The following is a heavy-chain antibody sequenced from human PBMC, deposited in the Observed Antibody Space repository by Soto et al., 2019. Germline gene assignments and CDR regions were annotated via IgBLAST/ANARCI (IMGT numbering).Heavy chain of an antibody. J-gene: IGHJ4*02. D-gene: IGHD4-4*01. V-gene: IGHV3-30*18. Sequence: QVQLVESGGGVVQPGRSLRLSCVASGFTFSNYSVHWVRQAPGKGLEWVAIVSYDGGNEYYADSVRGRFFISRDNSRNMYLLKTSRRGDDDTVDYYGGKDGLLAYYSSPGRSDEHFDYWGRGTQVTVSS. CDR2: VSYDGGNE. CDR1: GFTFSNYS. CDR3: GKDGLLAYYSSPGRSDEHFDY.